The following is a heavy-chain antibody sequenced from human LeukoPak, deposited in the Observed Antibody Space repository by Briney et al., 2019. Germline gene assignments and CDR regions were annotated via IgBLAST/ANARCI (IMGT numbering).Heavy chain of an antibody. CDR1: GFTFSSYA. CDR3: AGDYYDSSGKDAFDI. Sequence: GRSLRLSCAASGFTFSSYAMHWVRQAPGKGLEWVAVISYDGSNKYYADSVKGRFTISRDNSKNTLYQQMNSLRAEDTAVYYCAGDYYDSSGKDAFDIWGQGTMVTVSS. CDR2: ISYDGSNK. V-gene: IGHV3-30-3*01. D-gene: IGHD3-22*01. J-gene: IGHJ3*02.